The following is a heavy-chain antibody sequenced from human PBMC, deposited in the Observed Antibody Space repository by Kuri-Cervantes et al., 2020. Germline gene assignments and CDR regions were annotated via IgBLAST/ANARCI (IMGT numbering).Heavy chain of an antibody. V-gene: IGHV1-24*01. CDR1: GYTLTELS. D-gene: IGHD1-26*01. J-gene: IGHJ4*02. CDR3: ATHSLGATTSWGYFDY. CDR2: FDPEDGET. Sequence: ASVKVSCKVSGYTLTELSMHWVRQAPGKGLEWMGGFDPEDGETIYAQKFQGRVTMTEDTSTDTAYMELSSLRSEDTAVYYCATHSLGATTSWGYFDYWGRGTLVTVSS.